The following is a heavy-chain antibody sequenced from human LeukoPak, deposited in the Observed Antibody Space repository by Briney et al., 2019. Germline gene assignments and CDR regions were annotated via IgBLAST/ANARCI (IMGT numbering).Heavy chain of an antibody. CDR1: GGSISSYY. CDR3: AREDMIVVVIPGWFDP. J-gene: IGHJ5*02. Sequence: PSETLSLTCTVSGGSISSYYWSWIRQPPGKGLEWIGYIYYSGSTNYNPSLKSRVTTSVNTSKNQLSLKLNSVTAADTAVYYCAREDMIVVVIPGWFDPWGQGTLVTVSS. CDR2: IYYSGST. V-gene: IGHV4-59*01. D-gene: IGHD3-22*01.